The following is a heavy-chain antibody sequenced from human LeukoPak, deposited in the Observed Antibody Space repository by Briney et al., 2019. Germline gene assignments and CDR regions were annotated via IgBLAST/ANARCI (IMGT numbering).Heavy chain of an antibody. D-gene: IGHD3-22*01. CDR1: GGSISSHY. CDR3: VRILDNDSSGYPDTFDM. J-gene: IGHJ3*02. CDR2: IYYSGST. V-gene: IGHV4-59*11. Sequence: SETLSLTCTVSGGSISSHYWSWIRQPPGKKLEWIGYIYYSGSTNYNPSLQSRVTMSVDTSKNHFSLKLTSVTAADTAVYYCVRILDNDSSGYPDTFDMWGQGTMVTVSS.